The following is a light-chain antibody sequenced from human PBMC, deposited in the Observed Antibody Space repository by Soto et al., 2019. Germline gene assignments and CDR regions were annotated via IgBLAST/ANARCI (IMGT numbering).Light chain of an antibody. V-gene: IGKV3-20*01. CDR2: SAS. J-gene: IGKJ3*01. Sequence: EIILTQSPATLSLSTRERATLSCRASEAISSNCLVWYQVKSGRAPRVLIPSASISATDIPDRFSGGGSGTDFSLTIIRLRREDFAVYYCQQCGSPPFTFGPGTKVDIK. CDR3: QQCGSPPFT. CDR1: EAISSNC.